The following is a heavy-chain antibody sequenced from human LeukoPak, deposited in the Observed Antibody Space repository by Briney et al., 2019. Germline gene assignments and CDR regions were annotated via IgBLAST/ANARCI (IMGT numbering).Heavy chain of an antibody. D-gene: IGHD1-26*01. CDR3: ARGGSYYTSLDC. V-gene: IGHV3-53*01. CDR2: LYSGGGT. Sequence: PGVSLRLSCAASGFTVSSNYMSWVRQTPGKGLEWLSVLYSGGGTSYAASVKGRFTISRDNSKNTLYLQMNSLKDVDTAIYYCARGGSYYTSLDCWGQGTLVTVSS. J-gene: IGHJ4*02. CDR1: GFTVSSNY.